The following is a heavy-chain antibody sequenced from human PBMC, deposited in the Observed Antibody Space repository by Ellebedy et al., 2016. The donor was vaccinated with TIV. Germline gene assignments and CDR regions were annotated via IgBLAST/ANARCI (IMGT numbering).Heavy chain of an antibody. Sequence: GESLKISCAASGFTFRAYWMHWVRPAPGKGLVWVSRINSDGSSTTYADSVKGRFTISRDNAKNTLYLQMNSLRAEDTAMYYCARAREGYNVDYWGQGTLVTVSA. CDR1: GFTFRAYW. D-gene: IGHD5-18*01. CDR2: INSDGSST. J-gene: IGHJ4*02. CDR3: ARAREGYNVDY. V-gene: IGHV3-74*01.